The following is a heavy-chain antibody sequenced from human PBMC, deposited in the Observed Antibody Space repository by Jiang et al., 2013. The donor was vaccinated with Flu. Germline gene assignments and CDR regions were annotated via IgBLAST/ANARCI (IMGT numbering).Heavy chain of an antibody. D-gene: IGHD6-19*01. CDR2: DDK. Sequence: DDKYYSTSLKTRLTISKDISKNQVVLTMTNMDPVDTATYYCARTSVAGGYYFDYWGQGTLVTVSS. CDR3: ARTSVAGGYYFDY. J-gene: IGHJ4*02. V-gene: IGHV2-70*01.